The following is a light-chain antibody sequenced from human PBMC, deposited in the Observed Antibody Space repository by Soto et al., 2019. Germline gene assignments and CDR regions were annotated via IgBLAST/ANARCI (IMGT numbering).Light chain of an antibody. V-gene: IGLV1-40*01. CDR1: SSNIGAGYD. CDR2: GNS. CDR3: QSYDSSLSAL. Sequence: QSVLKQPPSVSGAPGQRVTISCTGSSSNIGAGYDVHWYQQLPGTAPKLLIYGNSNRPSGVPDRFSGSKSGTSASLAITGLQAEDEADHYCQSYDSSLSALFGGGTKLTVL. J-gene: IGLJ3*02.